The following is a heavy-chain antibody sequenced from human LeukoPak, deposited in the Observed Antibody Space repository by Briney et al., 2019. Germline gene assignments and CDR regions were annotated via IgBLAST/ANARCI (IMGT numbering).Heavy chain of an antibody. CDR2: IIPGDSDT. CDR3: ARSPMVRGVIVWFDP. J-gene: IGHJ5*02. D-gene: IGHD3-10*01. V-gene: IGHV5-51*01. Sequence: NHGESLKISWKASGYSFSNYWIGWVRQLPGKGLEWMRIIIPGDSDTRYRPSFQGQSTTSAEKSISTAYLQWSSREASDTPMNYCARSPMVRGVIVWFDPWGQGNLVTVSS. CDR1: GYSFSNYW.